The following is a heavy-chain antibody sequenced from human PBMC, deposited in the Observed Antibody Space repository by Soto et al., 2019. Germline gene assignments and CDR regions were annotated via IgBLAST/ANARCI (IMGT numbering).Heavy chain of an antibody. CDR1: GGSISSYY. V-gene: IGHV4-59*01. J-gene: IGHJ6*03. CDR3: ARTDTAMNFLRYYYHMDV. D-gene: IGHD5-18*01. Sequence: PSETLSLTCTVSGGSISSYYWSWIRQPPGKGLEWIGYIYYSGSTNYNPSLKSRVTILVDTSKNQFSLKLSSVTAADTAVYYCARTDTAMNFLRYYYHMDVWGKGTTVTVSS. CDR2: IYYSGST.